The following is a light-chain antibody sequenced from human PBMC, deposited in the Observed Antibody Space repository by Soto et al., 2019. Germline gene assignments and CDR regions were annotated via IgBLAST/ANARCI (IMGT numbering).Light chain of an antibody. J-gene: IGKJ1*01. V-gene: IGKV1-39*01. Sequence: DIQMTQSPSTLSGSVGDRFTSTCRASQTISSWLAWYQQKPGKAPKLLIYGASGLQSGVPSRFSGSGSGTDFTLTISSLQPEDFGTYYCRQSFSTPRTFGQGTKVDIK. CDR1: QTISSW. CDR3: RQSFSTPRT. CDR2: GAS.